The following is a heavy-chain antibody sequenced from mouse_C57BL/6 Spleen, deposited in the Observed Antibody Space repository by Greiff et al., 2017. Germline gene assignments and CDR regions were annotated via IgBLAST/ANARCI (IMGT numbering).Heavy chain of an antibody. D-gene: IGHD2-3*01. Sequence: EVQVVESGPELVKPGASVKMSCKASGYTFTDYNMHWVKQSHGKSLEWIGYINPNNGGTSYNQKFKGKATLTVNKSSSTAYMELRSLTSEDSAVYYCARTYDDGRMDYWGQGTSVTVSS. V-gene: IGHV1-22*01. J-gene: IGHJ4*01. CDR1: GYTFTDYN. CDR3: ARTYDDGRMDY. CDR2: INPNNGGT.